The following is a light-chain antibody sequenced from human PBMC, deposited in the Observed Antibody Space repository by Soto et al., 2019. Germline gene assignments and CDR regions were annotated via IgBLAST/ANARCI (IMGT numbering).Light chain of an antibody. J-gene: IGKJ1*01. Sequence: ETVMTQSPATLSVSRGERATLSCSASQSIDTNLAWYQHKPGQTPRLLIYSASTRATGVPSRFSGSGSGTEFTLTISSLQSEDFAVYYCQQYNNWPPWTFGQGTKVEVK. V-gene: IGKV3-15*01. CDR2: SAS. CDR3: QQYNNWPPWT. CDR1: QSIDTN.